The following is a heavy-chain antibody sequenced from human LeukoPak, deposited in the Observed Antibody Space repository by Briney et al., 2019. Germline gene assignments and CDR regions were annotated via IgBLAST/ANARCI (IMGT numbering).Heavy chain of an antibody. J-gene: IGHJ6*03. D-gene: IGHD5-24*01. CDR1: GITLSSHA. CDR3: AKGGEATMRDGYNYYYYYMEV. V-gene: IGHV3-23*01. Sequence: GGSLRLSCATSGITLSSHAMSWVRQAPGKGLEWVSLISGSGGHTYYGGSVKGRFTISRDNSKNTFYLQMNSLRADDTAVYYCAKGGEATMRDGYNYYYYYMEVWGKGTTVTVSS. CDR2: ISGSGGHT.